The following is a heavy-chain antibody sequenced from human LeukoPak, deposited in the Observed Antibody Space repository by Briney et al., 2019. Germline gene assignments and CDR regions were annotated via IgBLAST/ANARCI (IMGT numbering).Heavy chain of an antibody. Sequence: GGSLRLSCAASGFTFSSYSMNWVRLAPGKGLEWVSYISSSSSTIYYADSVKGRFTISRDNAKNSLYLQMNSLRDEDTAVYYCAREATDYYDSLDYWGQGTLVTVSS. CDR3: AREATDYYDSLDY. CDR1: GFTFSSYS. V-gene: IGHV3-48*02. J-gene: IGHJ4*02. CDR2: ISSSSSTI. D-gene: IGHD3-22*01.